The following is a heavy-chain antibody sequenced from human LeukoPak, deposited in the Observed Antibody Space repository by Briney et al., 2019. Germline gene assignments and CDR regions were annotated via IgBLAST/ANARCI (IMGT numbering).Heavy chain of an antibody. CDR2: INLVNGNT. Sequence: ASVKVSCKASGYTFTNYAMHWVRLAPGQRLQWMGWINLVNGNTKYSQYFEGRVTMTTDTSTSTAYMELRSLRSDDTAVYYCARDWADCSSTSCYVYNWFDPWGQGTLVTVSS. V-gene: IGHV1-3*01. J-gene: IGHJ5*02. CDR3: ARDWADCSSTSCYVYNWFDP. D-gene: IGHD2-2*01. CDR1: GYTFTNYA.